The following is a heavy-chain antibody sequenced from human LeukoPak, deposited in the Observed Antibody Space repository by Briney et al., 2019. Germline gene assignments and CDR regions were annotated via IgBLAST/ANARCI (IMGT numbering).Heavy chain of an antibody. CDR1: GFTFDDYA. V-gene: IGHV3-9*03. CDR3: AKGEAGYSSSSAAFGI. Sequence: GGSLRLSCAASGFTFDDYAMHWVRQAPGKGLEWVSGISWNSGSIGYADSVKGRFTISRDNAKNSLYLQMNSLRAEDMALYYCAKGEAGYSSSSAAFGIWGQGTMVTVSS. D-gene: IGHD6-6*01. CDR2: ISWNSGSI. J-gene: IGHJ3*02.